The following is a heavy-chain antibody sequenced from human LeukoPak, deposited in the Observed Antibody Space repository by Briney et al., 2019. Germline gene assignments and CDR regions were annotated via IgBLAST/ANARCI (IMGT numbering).Heavy chain of an antibody. V-gene: IGHV3-48*03. J-gene: IGHJ4*02. CDR2: ISSSGSTI. Sequence: PGGSLRLSCAASGFTFSSYEMNWVRQAPGKGLEWVSYISSSGSTIYYADSVKGRFTISRDNAKNSLYLQMNSLRAEDTAVYYCARPIEYSSSYFDYWGQGTLVTVSS. D-gene: IGHD6-6*01. CDR3: ARPIEYSSSYFDY. CDR1: GFTFSSYE.